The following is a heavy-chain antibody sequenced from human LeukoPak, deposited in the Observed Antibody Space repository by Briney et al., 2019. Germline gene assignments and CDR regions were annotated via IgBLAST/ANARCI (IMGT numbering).Heavy chain of an antibody. V-gene: IGHV4-61*05. CDR1: GGSISSSSYF. D-gene: IGHD4-17*01. CDR3: ARGYGDPIEGYFQH. Sequence: PSETLSLTCTVSGGSISSSSYFWGWIRQPPGKGLEWIGYIYYSGSTNCNPSLKSRVTISVDTSKNQFSLKLSSVTAADTAVYYCARGYGDPIEGYFQHWGQGTLVTVSS. J-gene: IGHJ1*01. CDR2: IYYSGST.